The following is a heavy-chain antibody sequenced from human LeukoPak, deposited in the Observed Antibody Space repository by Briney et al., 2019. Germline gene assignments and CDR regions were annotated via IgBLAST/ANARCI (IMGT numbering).Heavy chain of an antibody. D-gene: IGHD3-16*01. V-gene: IGHV4-34*01. Sequence: PSETLSLNCAVYGGSFSGYYWSWIRQPPGKGLEWIGEINHSRSTNYNTSLKSRVTISVDTSKNQFSLKLSSVTAADTAVYYWSRGGGGIGKRFDYWGQGTLVTVSS. CDR3: SRGGGGIGKRFDY. CDR2: INHSRST. J-gene: IGHJ4*02. CDR1: GGSFSGYY.